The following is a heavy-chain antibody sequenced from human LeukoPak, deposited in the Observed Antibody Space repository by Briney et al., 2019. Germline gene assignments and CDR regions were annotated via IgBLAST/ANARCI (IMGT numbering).Heavy chain of an antibody. Sequence: SETLSLTCTVAGGSMSRYYWSWMRQTPGKGLEYIGYIYYSGSTNYNPSLKSRVIISVHTSNNQFSLKLSSVTAADTAVYYCAIDGPIIAAASSGYFDYWGQGSLVTVSS. J-gene: IGHJ4*02. CDR3: AIDGPIIAAASSGYFDY. D-gene: IGHD6-13*01. V-gene: IGHV4-59*12. CDR2: IYYSGST. CDR1: GGSMSRYY.